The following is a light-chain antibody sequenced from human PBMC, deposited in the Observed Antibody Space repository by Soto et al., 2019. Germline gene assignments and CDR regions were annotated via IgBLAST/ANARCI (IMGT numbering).Light chain of an antibody. CDR3: QQYGRSPLT. CDR1: QSVSSSY. J-gene: IGKJ4*01. Sequence: EIVLTQSPATLSLSPGERATLSCRASQSVSSSYLAWYQQKPGQAPRLLIYDASNRATGIPDRFSGGGSGTDFTLTISRLEPADFAVYYCQQYGRSPLTFGGGTKVDI. CDR2: DAS. V-gene: IGKV3-20*01.